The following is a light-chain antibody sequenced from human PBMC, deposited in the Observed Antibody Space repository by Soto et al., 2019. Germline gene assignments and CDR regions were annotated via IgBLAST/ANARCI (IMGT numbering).Light chain of an antibody. CDR2: EVS. CDR3: CSYAGSSTPSV. CDR1: SSDVGSYNL. V-gene: IGLV2-23*02. Sequence: QSALTQPASVSGSPGQSITISCTGTSSDVGSYNLVSWYQQHPGKAPNLMIYEVSKRPSGVSNRFSGSKSGNRASLTISGLQAEDEADYYCCSYAGSSTPSVFGTGTKVTVL. J-gene: IGLJ1*01.